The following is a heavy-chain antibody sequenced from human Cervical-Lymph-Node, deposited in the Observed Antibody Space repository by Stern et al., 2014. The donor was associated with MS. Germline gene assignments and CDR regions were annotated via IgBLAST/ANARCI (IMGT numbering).Heavy chain of an antibody. Sequence: QVQLVQSGAAVEKPGASLKVSCKASGYTFSDYYIHWVRQAPGQGLEWMGWINPKSGGTNYVQKFQGRVTRTSDTSIDTADMELNRLTSDDTAMFYCARGGATRYNMDVWGQGTTVIVSS. CDR3: ARGGATRYNMDV. CDR1: GYTFSDYY. CDR2: INPKSGGT. D-gene: IGHD1-26*01. V-gene: IGHV1-2*02. J-gene: IGHJ6*02.